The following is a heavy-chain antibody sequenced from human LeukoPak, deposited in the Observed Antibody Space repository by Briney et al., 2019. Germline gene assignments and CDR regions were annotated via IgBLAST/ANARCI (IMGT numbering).Heavy chain of an antibody. CDR3: AKDEGRCSSTSCYYPFDY. Sequence: PGGSLRLSCAASGFSFSDSYMSWIRQAPGKGLEWVSGISGSGDSTYYADSVKGRFTISRDNSKNTLYLQMNSLRAEDTAVYYCAKDEGRCSSTSCYYPFDYWGQGALVTVSS. J-gene: IGHJ4*02. D-gene: IGHD2-2*01. CDR1: GFSFSDSY. V-gene: IGHV3-23*01. CDR2: ISGSGDST.